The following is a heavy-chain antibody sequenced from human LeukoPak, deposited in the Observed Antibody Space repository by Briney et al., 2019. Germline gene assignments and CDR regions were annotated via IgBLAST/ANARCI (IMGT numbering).Heavy chain of an antibody. CDR2: VNRVGYT. D-gene: IGHD6-25*01. Sequence: SETLSLACAVHGASFAGYSWSWIRQSPGKGLEWIGEVNRVGYTIYNPSLKSRVNISIDTSTTQFSLRLSSVTVADTAVYFCARERVVSDYNWFDPWGQGTLVTVSS. J-gene: IGHJ5*02. V-gene: IGHV4-34*01. CDR3: ARERVVSDYNWFDP. CDR1: GASFAGYS.